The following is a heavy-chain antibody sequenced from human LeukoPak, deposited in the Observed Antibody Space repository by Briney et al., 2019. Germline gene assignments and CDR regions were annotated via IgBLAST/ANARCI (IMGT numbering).Heavy chain of an antibody. CDR3: ARYDGDDNNFDY. Sequence: KASETLSLTCTVSGGPLTGYYWSLIRQPPGKGLEWIGYIYYSGSTNYNPSLRSRVTMSVDKSRDQFSLKVNSVTAMDTAVYYCARYDGDDNNFDYWGQGTLVTVSS. J-gene: IGHJ4*02. V-gene: IGHV4-59*01. D-gene: IGHD4-17*01. CDR2: IYYSGST. CDR1: GGPLTGYY.